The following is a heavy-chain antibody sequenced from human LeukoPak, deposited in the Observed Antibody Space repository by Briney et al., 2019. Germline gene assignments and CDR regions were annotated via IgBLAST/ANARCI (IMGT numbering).Heavy chain of an antibody. CDR3: ARRGGLTVFGVIMEYYFDY. D-gene: IGHD3-3*01. Sequence: SETLSLTCAVYGGSFSGYYWTWIRQSPGKGLEWIGEVNHSGSTNYNPSLNSRVTISVDTSKNQFSLRLNSVTAADTAVYYCARRGGLTVFGVIMEYYFDYWGQGSLVTVSS. CDR2: VNHSGST. V-gene: IGHV4-34*01. J-gene: IGHJ4*02. CDR1: GGSFSGYY.